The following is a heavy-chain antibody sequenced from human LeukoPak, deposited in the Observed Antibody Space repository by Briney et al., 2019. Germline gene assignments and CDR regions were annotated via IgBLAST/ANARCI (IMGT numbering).Heavy chain of an antibody. V-gene: IGHV1-46*01. D-gene: IGHD1-26*01. CDR3: ARDQLVPRGWELLGHAFDI. CDR2: IXPXGGST. CDR1: GXXFTSYY. Sequence: CXXXGXXFTSYYXXWVXQAPXQXXXXXXIIXPXGGSTSYAQKFQGRVTMTRDTSISTAYMELSRLRSDDTAVYYCARDQLVPRGWELLGHAFDIWGQGTMVTVSS. J-gene: IGHJ3*02.